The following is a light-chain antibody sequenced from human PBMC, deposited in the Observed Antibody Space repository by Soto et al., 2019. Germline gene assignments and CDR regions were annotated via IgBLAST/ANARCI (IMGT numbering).Light chain of an antibody. CDR1: SSNIGARFD. J-gene: IGLJ2*01. V-gene: IGLV1-40*01. Sequence: QSVLTQPPSVSGAPGQRVSIYCTGSSSNIGARFDVHWYQQLPGTAPKLLISGNNNRPSGIPDRFSASKSGTSATLDITGLQPADEADYYCATWDLTLSAGVLFGGGTKVTVL. CDR2: GNN. CDR3: ATWDLTLSAGVL.